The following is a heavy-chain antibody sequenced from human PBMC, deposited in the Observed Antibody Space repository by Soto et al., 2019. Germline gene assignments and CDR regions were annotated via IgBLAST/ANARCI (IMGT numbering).Heavy chain of an antibody. CDR2: ISDNGGTT. CDR3: ARDYPPYADPTLHYYGMDV. Sequence: GGSLRLSCAASEFTFSNYAMSWVRQAPGKGLEWVSSISDNGGTTYYADSVKGRFTISRDNSKNTLCLQMNSLRAEDTAVYYCARDYPPYADPTLHYYGMDVWGQGTTVTVSS. J-gene: IGHJ6*02. V-gene: IGHV3-23*01. CDR1: EFTFSNYA. D-gene: IGHD3-16*01.